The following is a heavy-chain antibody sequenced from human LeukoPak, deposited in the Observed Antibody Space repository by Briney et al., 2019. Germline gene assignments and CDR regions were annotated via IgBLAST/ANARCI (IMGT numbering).Heavy chain of an antibody. V-gene: IGHV3-11*06. D-gene: IGHD2-8*01. J-gene: IGHJ4*02. CDR2: ISSSSSYI. Sequence: GGSLRLSCAASGFTFSDYYMSWIRQAPGKGLEWVSSISSSSSYIYYADSVKGRFTISRDNAKNSLYLQMNSLRAEDTAVYYCARDVLMVYAFDYWGQGTLVTVSS. CDR3: ARDVLMVYAFDY. CDR1: GFTFSDYY.